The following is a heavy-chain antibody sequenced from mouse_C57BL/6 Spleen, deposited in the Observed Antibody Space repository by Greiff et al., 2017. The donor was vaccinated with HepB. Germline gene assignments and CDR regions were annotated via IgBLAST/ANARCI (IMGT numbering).Heavy chain of an antibody. V-gene: IGHV2-2*01. J-gene: IGHJ4*01. CDR2: IWSGGST. Sequence: QVQLQQSGPGLVQPSQSLSITCTVSGFSLTSYGVHWVRQSPGKGLEWLGVIWSGGSTVYNAAFISRLSISKDNSKSQVFFKMNRLQADDTAIYYCASPYYSNSYAMDYWGQGTSVTVSS. D-gene: IGHD2-5*01. CDR1: GFSLTSYG. CDR3: ASPYYSNSYAMDY.